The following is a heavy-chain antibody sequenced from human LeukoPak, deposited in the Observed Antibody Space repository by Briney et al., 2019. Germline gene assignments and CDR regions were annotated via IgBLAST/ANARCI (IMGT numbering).Heavy chain of an antibody. CDR3: ARGCYSSIDY. V-gene: IGHV6-1*01. D-gene: IGHD6-13*01. J-gene: IGHJ4*02. CDR2: TYYRSKWNT. Sequence: SQTLSLTCAISGDSLSNNNVAWNWIRQSPSRGLEWLRRTYYRSKWNTDYAVSVKSRITINSDTSKNQFSLQLNSVTPEDTAVYYCARGCYSSIDYWDQGTLVTVSS. CDR1: GDSLSNNNVA.